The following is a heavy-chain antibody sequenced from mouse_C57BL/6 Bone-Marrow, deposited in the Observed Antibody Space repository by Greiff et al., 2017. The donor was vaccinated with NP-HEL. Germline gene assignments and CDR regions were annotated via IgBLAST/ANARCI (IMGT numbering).Heavy chain of an antibody. J-gene: IGHJ3*01. V-gene: IGHV5-2*01. CDR1: EYEFPSHD. Sequence: DVMLVESGGGLVQPGESLKLSCESNEYEFPSHDMSWVRKTPEKRLELVAAINSDGGSTYYPDTMERRFIISRDNTKKTLYLQMSSLRSEDTALYYCASGYYGNPFAYWGQGTLVTVSA. D-gene: IGHD2-1*01. CDR2: INSDGGST. CDR3: ASGYYGNPFAY.